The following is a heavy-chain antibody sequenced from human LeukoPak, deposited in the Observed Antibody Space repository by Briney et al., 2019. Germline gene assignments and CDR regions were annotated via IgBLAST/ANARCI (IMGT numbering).Heavy chain of an antibody. CDR2: IGGSGGST. J-gene: IGHJ4*02. CDR1: GFTFSSYA. D-gene: IGHD2-21*02. V-gene: IGHV3-23*01. CDR3: ASQNCGGDCYEFDH. Sequence: PGGSLRLSCAASGFTFSSYAMHWVRQAPGKGLEWVSAIGGSGGSTFYAESVKGRFIISRDNSENTLYLQMNSLRAEDTAVYYCASQNCGGDCYEFDHWGQGTLVTVSS.